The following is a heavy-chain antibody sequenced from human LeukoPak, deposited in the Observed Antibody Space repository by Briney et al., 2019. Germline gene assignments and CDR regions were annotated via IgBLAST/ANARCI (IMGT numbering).Heavy chain of an antibody. Sequence: ASVKVSCKASGYTFTSYDINWVRQATGQGLEWMGWMNPNSGNTGYAQKFQGRGTMTRNTSISTAYMELSSLRSEDTAVYYCARGVPVLSSGWSPVDAFDIWGQGTTVTVSS. V-gene: IGHV1-8*01. CDR2: MNPNSGNT. J-gene: IGHJ3*02. CDR1: GYTFTSYD. D-gene: IGHD6-19*01. CDR3: ARGVPVLSSGWSPVDAFDI.